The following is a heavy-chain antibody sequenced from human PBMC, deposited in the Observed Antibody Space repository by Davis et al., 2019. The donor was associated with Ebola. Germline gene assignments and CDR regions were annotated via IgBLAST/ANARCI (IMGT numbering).Heavy chain of an antibody. D-gene: IGHD3-10*01. V-gene: IGHV3-33*01. CDR2: IWYDGSNK. J-gene: IGHJ6*02. Sequence: GGSLSLSCAASGFPFSSFGMHWVRQAQAKGLEWVAVIWYDGSNKYYADSVKGRFTISRDNSKNTLYLQMNSRRAEDTAVYYCARDHGYYITMVRGVKYYYGMDVWGQGTTVTVSS. CDR1: GFPFSSFG. CDR3: ARDHGYYITMVRGVKYYYGMDV.